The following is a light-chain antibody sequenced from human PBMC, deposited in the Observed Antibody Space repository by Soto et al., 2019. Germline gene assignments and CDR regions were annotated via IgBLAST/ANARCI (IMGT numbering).Light chain of an antibody. Sequence: EVVMTQSPDTLSVSPGERATLSCRASQSVSSNLAWYQQKLGQAPRPLIYGASTRATDIPPRFSGSGSGTEFTLTISSLQSEDFAVYYCQQYNNWPITFGQGTRLEIK. J-gene: IGKJ5*01. V-gene: IGKV3-15*01. CDR2: GAS. CDR1: QSVSSN. CDR3: QQYNNWPIT.